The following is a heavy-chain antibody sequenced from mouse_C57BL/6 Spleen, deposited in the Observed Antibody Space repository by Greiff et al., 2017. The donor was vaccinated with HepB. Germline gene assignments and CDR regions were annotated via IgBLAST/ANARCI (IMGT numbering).Heavy chain of an antibody. Sequence: QVTLKESGPGILQSSQTLSLTCSFSGFSLSTSGMGVSWIRQPSGKGLEWLAHIYWDDDKRYNPSLKSRLTISKDTSRNQVFLKITSVDTADTATYYCARNYDYGGYAMDYCGQGTSVTVSS. D-gene: IGHD2-4*01. J-gene: IGHJ4*01. V-gene: IGHV8-12*01. CDR3: ARNYDYGGYAMDY. CDR1: GFSLSTSGMG. CDR2: IYWDDDK.